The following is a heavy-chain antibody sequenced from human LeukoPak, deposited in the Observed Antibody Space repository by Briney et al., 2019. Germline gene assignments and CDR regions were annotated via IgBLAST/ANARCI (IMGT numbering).Heavy chain of an antibody. Sequence: SETLSLTCTVSGGSMSISSYYCGWIRQPPGRGLEWFGWIYYRGSTYYNPAPKSRVTISVDTTKNQFSLKLNSVTAADTAVYYCAGGETAMVLFDYWGQGTLVTVSS. CDR1: GGSMSISSYY. V-gene: IGHV4-39*01. J-gene: IGHJ4*02. D-gene: IGHD5-18*01. CDR3: AGGETAMVLFDY. CDR2: IYYRGST.